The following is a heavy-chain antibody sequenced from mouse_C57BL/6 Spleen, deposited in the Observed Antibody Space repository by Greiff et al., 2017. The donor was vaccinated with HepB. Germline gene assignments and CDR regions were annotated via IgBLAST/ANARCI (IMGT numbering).Heavy chain of an antibody. CDR3: ARGDYGSSRYFDV. CDR1: GYSITSGYY. CDR2: ISYDGSN. D-gene: IGHD1-1*01. Sequence: EVQVVESGPGLVKPSQSLSLTCSVTGYSITSGYYWNWIRQFPGNKLEWMGYISYDGSNNYNPSLKNRISITRDTSKNQFFLKLNSVTTEDTATYYCARGDYGSSRYFDVWGTGTTVTVSS. J-gene: IGHJ1*03. V-gene: IGHV3-6*01.